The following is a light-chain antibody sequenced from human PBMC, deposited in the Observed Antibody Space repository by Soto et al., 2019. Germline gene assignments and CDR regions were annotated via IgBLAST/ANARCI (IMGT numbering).Light chain of an antibody. V-gene: IGKV3-20*01. CDR1: QRVSSSC. CDR2: GAS. CDR3: QQYGSSPPYT. Sequence: EIVLTQSPGTLSLSPGERATLSCRASQRVSSSCLAWYQQKPGQAPRLLIYGASSRATGIPDRFSGSGSGTDFTLTINRLEPEDFAVYYCQQYGSSPPYTFGQGTKLEIK. J-gene: IGKJ2*01.